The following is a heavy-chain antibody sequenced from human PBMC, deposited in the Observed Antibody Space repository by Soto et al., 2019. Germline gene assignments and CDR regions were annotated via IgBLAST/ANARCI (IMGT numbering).Heavy chain of an antibody. J-gene: IGHJ4*02. D-gene: IGHD6-13*01. CDR3: ARDHLSSWGPYYFDY. CDR2: IIPIFGTA. V-gene: IGHV1-69*06. CDR1: GGTFSSYA. Sequence: QVQLVQSGAEVKKPGSSVKASCKASGGTFSSYAISWVRQAPGQGLEWMGGIIPIFGTANYAQKFQGRVTITADKSTSTAYMELSSLRSEDTAVYYCARDHLSSWGPYYFDYWGQGTLVTVSS.